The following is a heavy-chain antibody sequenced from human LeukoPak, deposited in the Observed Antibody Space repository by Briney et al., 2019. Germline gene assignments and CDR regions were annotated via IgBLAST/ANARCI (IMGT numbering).Heavy chain of an antibody. CDR3: ARPEYRYGYILDY. CDR2: IKPDSGAT. V-gene: IGHV1-2*02. Sequence: ASVKVSCKASGYTFTGHYIHWVRQAPGQGLEWMGWIKPDSGATNYAQKFQGRVTMTRDTSIRTAHMELNRLTSDDTAVYYCARPEYRYGYILDYWGQGTLVTVSS. D-gene: IGHD5-18*01. CDR1: GYTFTGHY. J-gene: IGHJ4*02.